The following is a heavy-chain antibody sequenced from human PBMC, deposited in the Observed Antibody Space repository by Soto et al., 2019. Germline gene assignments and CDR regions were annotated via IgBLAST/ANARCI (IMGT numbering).Heavy chain of an antibody. CDR1: GGSFSGYY. J-gene: IGHJ3*02. V-gene: IGHV4-34*01. Sequence: TSETLSLTCAVYGGSFSGYYWSWIRQPPGKGLEWIGEINHSGSTNYNPSLKSRVTISVDTSKNQFSLKLSSVTAADTAVYYCARVKGYYYDSSGYYQGLDAFDIWGQGTMVTVSS. D-gene: IGHD3-22*01. CDR3: ARVKGYYYDSSGYYQGLDAFDI. CDR2: INHSGST.